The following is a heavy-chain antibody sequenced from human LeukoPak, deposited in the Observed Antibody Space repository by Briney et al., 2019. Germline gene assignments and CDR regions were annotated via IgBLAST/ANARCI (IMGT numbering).Heavy chain of an antibody. V-gene: IGHV4-59*01. CDR1: GGSISSYY. Sequence: SETLSLTCTVSGGSISSYYWSWIRQPPGKGLEWIGYIYYSGSTNYNPSLKSRVTISVDTSKNQFSLKLSSVTAADTAVYYCARYRAPYGSGSYSYYYYYMDVWGKGTTVTVSS. CDR2: IYYSGST. CDR3: ARYRAPYGSGSYSYYYYYMDV. D-gene: IGHD3-10*01. J-gene: IGHJ6*03.